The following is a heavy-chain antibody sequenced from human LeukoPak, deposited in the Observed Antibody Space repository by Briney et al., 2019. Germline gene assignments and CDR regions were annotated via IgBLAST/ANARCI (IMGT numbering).Heavy chain of an antibody. CDR1: GGSISSNSYY. CDR2: IYYSGST. V-gene: IGHV4-39*01. D-gene: IGHD3-10*01. J-gene: IGHJ5*02. CDR3: ARNKYYYGSRNYGVPNWFDP. Sequence: SETLSLTCTVSGGSISSNSYYWGWIRQPPGKGLECIGSIYYSGSTYYNPSLKSRVTISVDTSKNQFSLKLSSVTAADTAVYYCARNKYYYGSRNYGVPNWFDPWGQGTLVTVSS.